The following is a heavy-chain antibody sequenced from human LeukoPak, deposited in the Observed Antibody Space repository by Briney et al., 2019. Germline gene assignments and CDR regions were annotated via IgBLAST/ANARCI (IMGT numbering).Heavy chain of an antibody. J-gene: IGHJ4*02. CDR1: GYAFTDYY. V-gene: IGHV1-2*02. Sequence: ASVKVSCKASGYAFTDYYMHWVRQAPGQGLEWMGWLNPNSGDTNYAQKFQGRVSMTRDSSISTAYMDLSDLRSDDTAVYSCARGRNIEMTTMSGGSDYWGQGTLVTVSS. CDR2: LNPNSGDT. D-gene: IGHD5-24*01. CDR3: ARGRNIEMTTMSGGSDY.